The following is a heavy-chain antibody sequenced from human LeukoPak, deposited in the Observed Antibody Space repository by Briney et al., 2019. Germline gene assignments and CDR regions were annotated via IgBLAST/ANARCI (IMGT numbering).Heavy chain of an antibody. CDR3: ACGEGKSSGYSY. V-gene: IGHV1-69*06. CDR2: IIPIFGTA. Sequence: ASVKVSYKASGGTFSSYAISWVRQAPGQGLEWMGGIIPIFGTANYAQKFQGRVTITADKSTSTAYMELSSLRSEDTAVYYCACGEGKSSGYSYWGQGTLVTVSS. CDR1: GGTFSSYA. D-gene: IGHD3-22*01. J-gene: IGHJ4*02.